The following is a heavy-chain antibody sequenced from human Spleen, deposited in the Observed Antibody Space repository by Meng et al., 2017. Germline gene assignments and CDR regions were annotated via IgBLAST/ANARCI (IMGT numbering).Heavy chain of an antibody. CDR3: ARGFVGAAAGKIYYYGMDV. V-gene: IGHV4-39*07. CDR1: GGSISSSSYY. CDR2: IYYSGST. Sequence: SETLSLTCTVSGGSISSSSYYWGGIRQPPGKGLEWFGSIYYSGSTYYNPSLTSRVTISAATSKNQFSLKLSSVTAADTAVYYCARGFVGAAAGKIYYYGMDVWGQGTTVTVSS. J-gene: IGHJ6*02. D-gene: IGHD6-13*01.